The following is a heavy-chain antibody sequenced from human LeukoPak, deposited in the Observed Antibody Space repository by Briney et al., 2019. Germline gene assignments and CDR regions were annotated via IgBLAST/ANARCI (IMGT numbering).Heavy chain of an antibody. CDR3: ARAIAVAGDSGYFQH. CDR1: GFTFDDYA. D-gene: IGHD6-19*01. CDR2: INSDGSRT. V-gene: IGHV3-74*01. J-gene: IGHJ1*01. Sequence: PGGSLRLSCAASGFTFDDYAMHWVRQAPGKGPVWVSRINSDGSRTSYADSVKGRFTISRDNAKNTLYVQMNSLRVEDTGVYYCARAIAVAGDSGYFQHWGQGTLVTVSS.